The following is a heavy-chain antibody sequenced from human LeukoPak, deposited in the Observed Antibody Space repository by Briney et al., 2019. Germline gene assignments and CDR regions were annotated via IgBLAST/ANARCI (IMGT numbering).Heavy chain of an antibody. D-gene: IGHD1-26*01. CDR2: IYYSGST. J-gene: IGHJ4*02. Sequence: PSETLSLTCTVSGGSISSSSYYWGWIRQPPGKGLEWIGSIYYSGSTYYNPSLKSRVTISVDTSKNQFSLKLSSVTAADTAVYYCARGQRVGATMVPGYWGQGTLVTVSS. CDR3: ARGQRVGATMVPGY. CDR1: GGSISSSSYY. V-gene: IGHV4-39*07.